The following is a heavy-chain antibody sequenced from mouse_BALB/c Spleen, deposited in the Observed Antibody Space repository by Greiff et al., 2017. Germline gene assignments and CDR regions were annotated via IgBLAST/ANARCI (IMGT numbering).Heavy chain of an antibody. CDR2: IYPSDSYT. CDR1: GYTFTSYW. CDR3: TRGGITTSYDYFDY. V-gene: IGHV1-69*01. J-gene: IGHJ2*01. Sequence: QVQLQQPGAELVMPGASVKLSCKASGYTFTSYWINWVKQRPGQGLEWIGNIYPSDSYTNYNQKFKDKATLTVDKSSSTAYMQLSSPTSEDSAVYYCTRGGITTSYDYFDYWGQGTTLTVSS. D-gene: IGHD1-1*01.